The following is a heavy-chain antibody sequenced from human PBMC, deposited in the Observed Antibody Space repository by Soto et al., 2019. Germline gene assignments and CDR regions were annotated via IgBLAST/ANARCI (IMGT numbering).Heavy chain of an antibody. CDR1: GFTFGDYA. J-gene: IGHJ4*02. CDR3: ARARITMIVVVFDY. D-gene: IGHD3-22*01. CDR2: IRSKASGGTT. Sequence: PGGSLRLSCTASGFTFGDYAMIWFRQAPGKGLEWVGFIRSKASGGTTYYAASVKGRFTISRDDSKSIAYLQMNSLKTEDTAVYYCARARITMIVVVFDYWGQGTLVTVSS. V-gene: IGHV3-49*03.